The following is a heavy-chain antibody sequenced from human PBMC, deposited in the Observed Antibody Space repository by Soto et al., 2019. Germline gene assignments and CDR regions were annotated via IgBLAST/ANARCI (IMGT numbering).Heavy chain of an antibody. J-gene: IGHJ6*02. CDR3: ARGGDYYYGLDV. CDR2: ISAFNGQT. V-gene: IGHV1-18*01. Sequence: QVQLVQSGDEVKKPGASVKVSCRASGYTFTSYGVSWVRQAPGQGLEWMGWISAFNGQTNYIQKAQGRVTFTTEASTSTAYMELRSLRSDDTAVYYCARGGDYYYGLDVWGQGTTVTVSS. CDR1: GYTFTSYG. D-gene: IGHD3-16*01.